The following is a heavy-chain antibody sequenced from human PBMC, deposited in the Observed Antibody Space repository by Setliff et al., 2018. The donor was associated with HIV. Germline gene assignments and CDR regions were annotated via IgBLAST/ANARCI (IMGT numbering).Heavy chain of an antibody. CDR3: ARGRHSGTYEAFDI. J-gene: IGHJ3*02. CDR2: IQTNSGGT. V-gene: IGHV1-2*02. CDR1: GYSFTAYY. Sequence: ASVKVSCKASGYSFTAYYIHFVRQAPGQGLEWMGWIQTNSGGTKSAQKFQGRVTMTRDTSISTAYMELYSLTSDDTAVYYCARGRHSGTYEAFDIWGPGTMVTVSS. D-gene: IGHD1-26*01.